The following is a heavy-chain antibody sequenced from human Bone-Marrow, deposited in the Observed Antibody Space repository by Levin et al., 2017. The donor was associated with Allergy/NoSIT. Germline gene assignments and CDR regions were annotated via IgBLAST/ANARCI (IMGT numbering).Heavy chain of an antibody. Sequence: GGSLRLSCAASGFTFSRYAMSWVRQTSEKGLEWVSSMTGSSGLTFYADSVKGRYTISRDNSKNTLFLEMKSLRSEDTAVYFCARVRSFSSGWSSDFDYWGQGSLVTVSS. D-gene: IGHD6-19*01. J-gene: IGHJ4*02. CDR3: ARVRSFSSGWSSDFDY. CDR1: GFTFSRYA. CDR2: MTGSSGLT. V-gene: IGHV3-23*01.